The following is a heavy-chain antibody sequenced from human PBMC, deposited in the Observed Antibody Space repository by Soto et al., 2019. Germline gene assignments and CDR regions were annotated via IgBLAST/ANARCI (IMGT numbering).Heavy chain of an antibody. CDR2: ISATGGGT. D-gene: IGHD3-16*01. V-gene: IGHV3-23*01. Sequence: GGSLRLSCAASGFKFSNYAMSWVRQAPGKRLEWVSLISATGGGTYYADSVKGRFSISRDNSHNTLYLQVHSLTAEDTAVYYCAKDRRAGGNSAFYFDFWGQGXQVTVYS. J-gene: IGHJ4*02. CDR1: GFKFSNYA. CDR3: AKDRRAGGNSAFYFDF.